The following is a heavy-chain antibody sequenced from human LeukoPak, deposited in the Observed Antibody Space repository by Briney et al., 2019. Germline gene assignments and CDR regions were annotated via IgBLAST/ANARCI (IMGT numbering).Heavy chain of an antibody. V-gene: IGHV3-23*01. CDR2: ISGSGGST. D-gene: IGHD1-26*01. Sequence: HPGGSLRFSYAASGFTFSSYAMSWVRQAPGKGLEWVSAISGSGGSTYYADSVKGRFTISRDNSKNTLYLQMNSLRAEDTAVYYCAKDVGATRFDYWGQGTLVTVSS. J-gene: IGHJ4*02. CDR3: AKDVGATRFDY. CDR1: GFTFSSYA.